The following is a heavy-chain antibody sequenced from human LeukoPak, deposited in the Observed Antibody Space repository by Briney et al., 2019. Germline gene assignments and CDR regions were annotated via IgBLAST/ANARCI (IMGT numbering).Heavy chain of an antibody. CDR3: ARDDDVWSGWGH. V-gene: IGHV3-7*01. J-gene: IGHJ4*02. CDR2: INQDGSGE. Sequence: GGSLRLSCTASGFPFSTYWLSRVRQAPGKGLEWVANINQDGSGEYYAGSVKGRFTIARDNAKNSLYLQMNSLRAEDTAVYYCARDDDVWSGWGHWGRGTLVTVSS. CDR1: GFPFSTYW. D-gene: IGHD3-3*01.